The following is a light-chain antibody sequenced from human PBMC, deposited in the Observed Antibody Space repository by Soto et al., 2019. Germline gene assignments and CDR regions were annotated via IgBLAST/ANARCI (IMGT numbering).Light chain of an antibody. CDR1: QGISSY. J-gene: IGKJ4*01. CDR3: KQSYSTPN. Sequence: DIQFTHSPCSLSASVGERVTITCLVSQGISSYLNWYRQTPGKVPKLLIYSASNLQSGVPSRFSGSGSGTDFTLTISSLQPEDFATYYCKQSYSTPNFGGGTKVDIK. V-gene: IGKV1-39*01. CDR2: SAS.